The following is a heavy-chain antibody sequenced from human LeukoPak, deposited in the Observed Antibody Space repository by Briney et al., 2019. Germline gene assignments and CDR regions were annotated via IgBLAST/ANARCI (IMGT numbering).Heavy chain of an antibody. J-gene: IGHJ5*02. CDR3: ARGGYGEPLPTYNWFDP. D-gene: IGHD4-17*01. CDR2: INSDGSST. CDR1: GFTFSSYW. Sequence: GGSLRLSCAASGFTFSSYWMHWVRQAPGKGLVWVSRINSDGSSTSYADSVKGRFTISRDNAKNTLYLQMNSLRAEDTAVYYCARGGYGEPLPTYNWFDPWGQGTLVTVSS. V-gene: IGHV3-74*01.